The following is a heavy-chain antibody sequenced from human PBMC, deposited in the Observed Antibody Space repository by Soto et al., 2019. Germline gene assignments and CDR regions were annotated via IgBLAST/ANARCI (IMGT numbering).Heavy chain of an antibody. D-gene: IGHD1-26*01. J-gene: IGHJ4*02. CDR2: IYPGDSDT. V-gene: IGHV5-51*01. CDR3: ARSTEGWELSYFDY. CDR1: GYSFTNYW. Sequence: GESLKISCKGSGYSFTNYWIGWVRQMPGEGLEWMGIIYPGDSDTRYSPSFRGQVTISADKSISTAYLQWSSLKASDSAMYFCARSTEGWELSYFDYWGPGALVTISS.